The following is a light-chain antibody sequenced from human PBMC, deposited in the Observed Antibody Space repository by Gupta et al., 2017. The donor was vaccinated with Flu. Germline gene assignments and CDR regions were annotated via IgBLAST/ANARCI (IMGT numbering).Light chain of an antibody. CDR2: AAS. J-gene: IGKJ2*01. CDR1: QRISSY. Sequence: PSFLSASIGERVTITCRASQRISSYLAWYQQKPGKAPKLLIYAASTGQSGVPSRLSGSRSGRDFTLTISSLRPEDFATYYCQQCKSYRYTFGQGTKMEIK. CDR3: QQCKSYRYT. V-gene: IGKV1-9*01.